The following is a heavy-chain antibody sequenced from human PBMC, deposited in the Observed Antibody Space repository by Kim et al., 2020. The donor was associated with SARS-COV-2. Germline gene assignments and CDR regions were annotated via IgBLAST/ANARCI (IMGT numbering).Heavy chain of an antibody. J-gene: IGHJ4*02. CDR3: ARARIDY. V-gene: IGHV3-7*01. CDR2: DGSDK. Sequence: DGSDKYYPKSLEGRFTISRDNGRTSLYLHLNSLRAEDTAVYYCARARIDYWGQGTLVTVSS.